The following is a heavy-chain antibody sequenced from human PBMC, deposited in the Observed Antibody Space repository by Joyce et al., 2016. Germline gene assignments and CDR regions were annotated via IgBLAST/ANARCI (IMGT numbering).Heavy chain of an antibody. V-gene: IGHV3-33*01. J-gene: IGHJ4*02. Sequence: QVQLVESGGGVVQPGKSLRLSCAASGFSLDRYGIYWVRRAPGKGLEWVAVNWYEGTNKYYGDSVKGRFTVSRDKSESTVYLEMNSLRAEDTAVYYCARSMNWNFAFDYWGQGTLVTVAS. CDR2: NWYEGTNK. CDR3: ARSMNWNFAFDY. CDR1: GFSLDRYG. D-gene: IGHD1-7*01.